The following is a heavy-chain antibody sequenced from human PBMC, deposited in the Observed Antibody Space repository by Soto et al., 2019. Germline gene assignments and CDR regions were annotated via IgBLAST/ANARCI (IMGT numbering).Heavy chain of an antibody. CDR1: GGSISSSSYY. J-gene: IGHJ4*02. CDR3: ARRMSRPYSDY. D-gene: IGHD4-4*01. V-gene: IGHV4-39*01. Sequence: QLQLQESGPGLVKPSETLSLTCTVSGGSISSSSYYWGWIRQPPGKGLEWIGSIYYSGSTYYNPSXNXRVTISVDTSKNQFSLKLSSVTAADTAVYYCARRMSRPYSDYWGQGTLVTVSS. CDR2: IYYSGST.